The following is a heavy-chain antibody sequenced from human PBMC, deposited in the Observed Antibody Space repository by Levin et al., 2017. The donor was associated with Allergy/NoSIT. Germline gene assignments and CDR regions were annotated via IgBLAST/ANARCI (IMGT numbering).Heavy chain of an antibody. J-gene: IGHJ4*02. CDR3: ARDRVAGYCSGGSCSTGGY. Sequence: LSLTCAASGFPFSSYSMNWVRQAPGKGLEWVSYISSSSSTIYYADSVKGRFTISRDNAKNSLYLQMNSLRDEDTAVYYCARDRVAGYCSGGSCSTGGYWGQGTLVTVSS. V-gene: IGHV3-48*02. CDR1: GFPFSSYS. CDR2: ISSSSSTI. D-gene: IGHD2-15*01.